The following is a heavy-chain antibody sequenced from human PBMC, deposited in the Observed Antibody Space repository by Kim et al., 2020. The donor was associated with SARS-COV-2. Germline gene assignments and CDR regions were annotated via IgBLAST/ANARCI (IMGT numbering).Heavy chain of an antibody. Sequence: GGSLRLSCAASGFTFSSYAMSWVRQAPGKGLEWVSAISGSGGSTYYADSVKGRFTISRDNSKNTLYLQMNSLRAEDTAVYYCANLRLPGYYYDSSGYYNAHWGQGTLVTVSS. J-gene: IGHJ4*02. CDR3: ANLRLPGYYYDSSGYYNAH. CDR2: ISGSGGST. V-gene: IGHV3-23*01. CDR1: GFTFSSYA. D-gene: IGHD3-22*01.